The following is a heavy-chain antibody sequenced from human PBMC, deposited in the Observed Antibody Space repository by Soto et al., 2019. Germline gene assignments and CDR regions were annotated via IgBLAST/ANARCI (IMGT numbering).Heavy chain of an antibody. CDR1: GGSVSSSSYY. CDR3: ASGGRWELPQYN. V-gene: IGHV4-39*01. D-gene: IGHD1-26*01. Sequence: PSETLSLTCTVSGGSVSSSSYYWCWIRQPPGKGLEWIGSIYYSGSTYYNPSLKSRVTISVDTSKNQFSLKLSSVTAADTAVYYWASGGRWELPQYNWAQGTLVTVS. J-gene: IGHJ4*02. CDR2: IYYSGST.